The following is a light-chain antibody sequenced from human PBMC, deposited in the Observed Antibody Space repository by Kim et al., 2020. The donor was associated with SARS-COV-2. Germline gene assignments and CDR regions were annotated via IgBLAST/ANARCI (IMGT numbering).Light chain of an antibody. CDR3: ATWDDSLNAYV. CDR2: GNN. J-gene: IGLJ1*01. CDR1: SSNIGRNP. Sequence: GQRVTVSCSGSSSNIGRNPVDWYQQLPGTAPKLLIFGNNQRPSGVPDRFSGSKSGTSASLAISGLQSEGEADYYCATWDDSLNAYVFGTGTKVTVL. V-gene: IGLV1-44*01.